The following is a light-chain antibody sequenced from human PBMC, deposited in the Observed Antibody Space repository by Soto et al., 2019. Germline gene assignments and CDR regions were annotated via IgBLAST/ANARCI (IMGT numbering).Light chain of an antibody. CDR3: QQYCTSPWT. CDR1: QSVSSSY. V-gene: IGKV3-20*01. CDR2: GAS. J-gene: IGKJ1*01. Sequence: EIVLTQSPGTLSLSPGERATLSCRVSQSVSSSYLAWYQQKPGPAPRLLIYGASSRATGIPDRFSGSGSGTDFTLTISRLEPEDFAVSYCQQYCTSPWTFGQGTKVDIK.